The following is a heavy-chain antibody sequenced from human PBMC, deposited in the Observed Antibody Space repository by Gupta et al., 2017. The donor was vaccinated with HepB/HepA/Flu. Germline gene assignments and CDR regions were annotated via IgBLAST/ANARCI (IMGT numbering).Heavy chain of an antibody. V-gene: IGHV1-18*01. D-gene: IGHD3-3*01. Sequence: QVQLVQSGAEVKKPGASVKVSCKASGYTFTSYGISWVRQAPGQGIEWMGWISAYNGNTNYAQKLQGRVTMTTDTSTSTAYMELRSLRSDDTAVYYCARAGTYYDFWSGYFDRIWFDPWGQGTLVTVSS. CDR3: ARAGTYYDFWSGYFDRIWFDP. CDR2: ISAYNGNT. J-gene: IGHJ5*02. CDR1: GYTFTSYG.